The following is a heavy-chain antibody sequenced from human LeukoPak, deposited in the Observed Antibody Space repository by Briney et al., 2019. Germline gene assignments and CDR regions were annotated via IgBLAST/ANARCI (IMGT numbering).Heavy chain of an antibody. Sequence: ASVTVSCTASGYTFTSYGISWVRQAPGQGLEWMGWISAYNGNTNYAQKLQGRVTMTTDTSTSTAYMELRSLRSDDTAVYYCATGKIPLRYFDWLPHDYWGQGTLVTVSS. V-gene: IGHV1-18*04. CDR1: GYTFTSYG. CDR2: ISAYNGNT. J-gene: IGHJ4*02. D-gene: IGHD3-9*01. CDR3: ATGKIPLRYFDWLPHDY.